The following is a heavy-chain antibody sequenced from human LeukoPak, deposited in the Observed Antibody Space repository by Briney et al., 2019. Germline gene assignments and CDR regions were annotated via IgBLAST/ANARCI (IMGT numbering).Heavy chain of an antibody. CDR1: GFTFSNYA. CDR3: AKTSKYFDY. J-gene: IGHJ4*02. Sequence: QPGGSLRLSCAASGFTFSNYAMNWVRQAPGKGLEWVSTISDSGGYTYYAGSVKGRFTISRDNSRNTLYLQMNSLRVEDTAVYYCAKTSKYFDYWGQGTLVTVSS. V-gene: IGHV3-23*01. CDR2: ISDSGGYT.